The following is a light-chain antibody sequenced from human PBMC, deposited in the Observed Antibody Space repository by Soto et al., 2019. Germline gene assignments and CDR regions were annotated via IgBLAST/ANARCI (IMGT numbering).Light chain of an antibody. CDR3: CSFAGSRTWV. J-gene: IGLJ3*02. CDR2: EVN. V-gene: IGLV2-23*02. CDR1: SSDVGNYNF. Sequence: QSALTQPASVSGSPGQSITISCTGTSSDVGNYNFVSWYQQHPGKAPKFMIYEVNKRPSGVSNRFSGSKSGNTASLTISGLEAEDEADYYCCSFAGSRTWVFGGGTKVTVL.